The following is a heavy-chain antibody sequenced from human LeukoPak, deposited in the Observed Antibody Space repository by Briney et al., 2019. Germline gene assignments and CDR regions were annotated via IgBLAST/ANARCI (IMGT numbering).Heavy chain of an antibody. D-gene: IGHD3-3*01. J-gene: IGHJ6*03. CDR1: GLTFSACG. CDR3: ARGRYYDFWSGYYGGYYYYYMDV. CDR2: ISGSGGST. V-gene: IGHV3-23*01. Sequence: GGSLRLSCVASGLTFSACGMTCVRQAPGKGLEWVSAISGSGGSTYYADSVKGRFTISRDNSKNTLYLQLNSLRSEDTAVYYCARGRYYDFWSGYYGGYYYYYMDVWGKGTTVTVSS.